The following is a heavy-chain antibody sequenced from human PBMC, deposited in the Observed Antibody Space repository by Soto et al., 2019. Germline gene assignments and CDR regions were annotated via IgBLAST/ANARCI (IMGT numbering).Heavy chain of an antibody. CDR1: SFTFSNAW. Sequence: EVQLVESGGGLVKPGGSLRLSCAASSFTFSNAWMNWVRQAPGKGLEWVGRIKSKTDGGTIDYAAPVKGRFTISRDDSNNTLFLPMNSLKTEDTAMYDCTTIGSSWGAWGQGTLVTVSS. D-gene: IGHD6-13*01. CDR3: TTIGSSWGA. V-gene: IGHV3-15*07. J-gene: IGHJ1*01. CDR2: IKSKTDGGTI.